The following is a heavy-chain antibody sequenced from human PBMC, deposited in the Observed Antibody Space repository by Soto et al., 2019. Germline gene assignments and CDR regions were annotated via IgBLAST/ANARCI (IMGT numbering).Heavy chain of an antibody. CDR3: ARGRLGFFDY. V-gene: IGHV4-34*01. D-gene: IGHD3-9*01. CDR2: INHSGST. J-gene: IGHJ4*02. Sequence: PSETLSLTCAVYGGSFSGYYWSWIRQPPGKGLEWIGEINHSGSTNYNPSLKSRVTISVDTSKNQFSPKLSSVTAADTAVYYCARGRLGFFDYWGQGTLVTVSS. CDR1: GGSFSGYY.